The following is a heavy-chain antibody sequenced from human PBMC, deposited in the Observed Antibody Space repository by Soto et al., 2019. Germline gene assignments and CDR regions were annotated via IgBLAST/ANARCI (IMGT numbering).Heavy chain of an antibody. V-gene: IGHV4-59*01. J-gene: IGHJ6*02. CDR1: GCSISSYY. CDR3: ARAGYCSGGSCYPYYYYGMDV. CDR2: IYYSGST. Sequence: PSETLSLTCTVSGCSISSYYWSWIRQPPGKGLEWIGYIYYSGSTNYNPSLKSRVTISVDTSKNQFSLKLSSVTAADTAVYYCARAGYCSGGSCYPYYYYGMDVWGQGTTVTVSS. D-gene: IGHD2-15*01.